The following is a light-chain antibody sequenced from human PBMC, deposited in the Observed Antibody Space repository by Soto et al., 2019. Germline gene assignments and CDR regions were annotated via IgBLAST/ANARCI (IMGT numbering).Light chain of an antibody. CDR1: QSVSSSY. CDR2: GAS. Sequence: PGERATLSCRASQSVSSSYLAWYQQKPGQAPRLLIYGASSRATGIPDRFSGSGSGTDFTLTISRLEPEDFAVYYCQQYGSSLPLTFGGGTKVEIK. J-gene: IGKJ4*01. V-gene: IGKV3-20*01. CDR3: QQYGSSLPLT.